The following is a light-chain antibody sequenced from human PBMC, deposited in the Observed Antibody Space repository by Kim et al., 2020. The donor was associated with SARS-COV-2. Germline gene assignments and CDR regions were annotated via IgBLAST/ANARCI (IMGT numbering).Light chain of an antibody. V-gene: IGKV3-15*01. CDR1: QGVSSN. Sequence: EIVLTQSPATLSVSPGERATLACRASQGVSSNVAWYQQKPGQAPRLLIYGASTRATGIPARFSGSGSGTDFTLTISSLQSEDFGVYYCHQYNNWPPAYTFGQGTKLEI. CDR2: GAS. J-gene: IGKJ2*01. CDR3: HQYNNWPPAYT.